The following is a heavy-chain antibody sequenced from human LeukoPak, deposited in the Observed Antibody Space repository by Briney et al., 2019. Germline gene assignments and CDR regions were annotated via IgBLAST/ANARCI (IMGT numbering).Heavy chain of an antibody. V-gene: IGHV4-34*01. J-gene: IGHJ3*02. CDR1: GGSFSGYY. CDR2: INHSGST. Sequence: SETLSLTCAVYGGSFSGYYWSWIRQPPGKGLEWIGEINHSGSTNYNPSLKSRVTISVDTSKNQFSLKLSSVTAADTAVYYCAREPHPRGLEIGAFDIWGQGTMVTVSS. CDR3: AREPHPRGLEIGAFDI. D-gene: IGHD1-1*01.